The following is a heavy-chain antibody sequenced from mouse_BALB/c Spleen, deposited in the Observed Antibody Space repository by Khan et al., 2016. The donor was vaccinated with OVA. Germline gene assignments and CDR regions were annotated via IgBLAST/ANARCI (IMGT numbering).Heavy chain of an antibody. CDR1: GYSITSDYA. V-gene: IGHV3-2*02. Sequence: EVQLQESGPGLVKPSQSLSLTCTVTGYSITSDYAWNWIRQFPGNRLEWMGYIKYSGITSYNPSLKSRISITRDTSKNQFFLQLNSVTTEDTATYYCARSETISTVVVTDFDFWGQGTTLTVSS. D-gene: IGHD1-1*01. J-gene: IGHJ2*01. CDR3: ARSETISTVVVTDFDF. CDR2: IKYSGIT.